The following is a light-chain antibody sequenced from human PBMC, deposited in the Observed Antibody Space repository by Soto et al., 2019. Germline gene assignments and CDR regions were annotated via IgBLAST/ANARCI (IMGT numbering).Light chain of an antibody. J-gene: IGKJ2*01. CDR2: GAS. Sequence: EMVMTQSPATLSVSPGEGVTLSCRVSQSVGHSLAWYQQKPGQPPRILIYGASIRVTGVPPRFSGSGSGTEFTLTITSLQSEDFALYYCQRYNDWPEYTFGQGTRLEIK. CDR1: QSVGHS. CDR3: QRYNDWPEYT. V-gene: IGKV3-15*01.